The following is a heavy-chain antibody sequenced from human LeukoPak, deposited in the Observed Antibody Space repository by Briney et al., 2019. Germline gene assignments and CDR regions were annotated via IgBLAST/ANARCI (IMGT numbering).Heavy chain of an antibody. CDR1: GFTFSDSA. J-gene: IGHJ4*02. D-gene: IGHD1-26*01. CDR2: IVVGTGNT. CDR3: AASLSGFDN. V-gene: IGHV1-58*02. Sequence: ASVKVSCKTSGFTFSDSAIQWVRQARGQRLEWVGWIVVGTGNTNSAQKFQDRVTITRDMTTTTAYMELSSLTSEDTAVCYCAASLSGFDNWGQGTLVTVSS.